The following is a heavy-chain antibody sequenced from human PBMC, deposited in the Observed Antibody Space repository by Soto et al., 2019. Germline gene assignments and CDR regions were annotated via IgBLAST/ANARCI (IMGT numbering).Heavy chain of an antibody. CDR1: GFTLSSYA. Sequence: QVQLVESGGGVVQPGRSLRLSCAASGFTLSSYAMHWVRQAPGKGLEWVAVISYDGRNKYYADSVKGRFTISRDNSKNTLYLQMNSLRAEDTAVYYCARDPYYYDSSPPGGFDYWGQGTLVTVSS. D-gene: IGHD3-22*01. CDR2: ISYDGRNK. J-gene: IGHJ4*02. V-gene: IGHV3-30-3*01. CDR3: ARDPYYYDSSPPGGFDY.